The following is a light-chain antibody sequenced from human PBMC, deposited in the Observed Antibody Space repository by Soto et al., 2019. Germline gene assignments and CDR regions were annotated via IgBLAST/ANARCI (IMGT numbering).Light chain of an antibody. V-gene: IGKV3-20*01. CDR1: QSVSSSY. J-gene: IGKJ5*01. CDR3: QQYGSSPPIT. CDR2: GAS. Sequence: EIVFAQSPGTLSFCPVERAALSCRASQSVSSSYLAWYQQKPGQAPRLLIYGASSRATGIPDRFSGSGSGTDFTLTISRLEPEDFAVYYCQQYGSSPPITFGQGHDWRL.